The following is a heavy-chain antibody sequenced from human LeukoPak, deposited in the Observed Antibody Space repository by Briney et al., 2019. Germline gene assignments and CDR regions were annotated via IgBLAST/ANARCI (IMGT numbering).Heavy chain of an antibody. CDR2: ISWDGGGT. D-gene: IGHD3-10*01. V-gene: IGHV3-43D*03. Sequence: SGGSLRLSCAASGFTFDDYAMHWVRQAPGKGLEWVSLISWDGGGTYYADSVKGRFSISRDNSKNSLYLQMNSLGAEDTALYYCAKDMAAYYYASGNIDYWGQGTLVTVSS. CDR1: GFTFDDYA. J-gene: IGHJ4*02. CDR3: AKDMAAYYYASGNIDY.